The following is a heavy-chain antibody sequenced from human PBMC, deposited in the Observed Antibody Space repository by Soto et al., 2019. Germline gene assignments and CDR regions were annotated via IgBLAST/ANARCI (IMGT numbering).Heavy chain of an antibody. J-gene: IGHJ4*02. CDR2: INGGGSSA. CDR1: GFSFSIFW. D-gene: IGHD5-12*01. V-gene: IGHV3-74*01. CDR3: TRGGGYSGYDPFDY. Sequence: EVQLVESGGDLVQPGGSLRLSCAASGFSFSIFWMHWVRQAPGKGLVWVSSINGGGSSADYADSVKGRFTFSRDNAKNTVYLQMNSLRAEDTAVYYWTRGGGYSGYDPFDYWGQGTLVTVSS.